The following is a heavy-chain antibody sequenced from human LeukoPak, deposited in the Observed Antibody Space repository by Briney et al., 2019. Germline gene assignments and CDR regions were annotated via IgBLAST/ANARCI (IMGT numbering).Heavy chain of an antibody. D-gene: IGHD6-13*01. V-gene: IGHV3-21*01. Sequence: GGSLRLSCAASGFTFSSYAMSWVRQAPGKGLEWVSAISSSSSYIYYADSVKGRFTVSRDNAKNSLYLQMNSLRAEDTAVYYCAKKGIAKGFDYWGQGTLVTVSS. CDR3: AKKGIAKGFDY. CDR1: GFTFSSYA. CDR2: ISSSSSYI. J-gene: IGHJ4*02.